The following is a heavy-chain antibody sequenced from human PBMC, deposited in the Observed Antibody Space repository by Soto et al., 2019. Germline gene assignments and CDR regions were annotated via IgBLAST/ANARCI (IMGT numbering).Heavy chain of an antibody. V-gene: IGHV3-48*04. CDR2: ISSSSSTI. Sequence: GGSLRLSCAASGFTFSSYSMNWVRQAPGKGLEWVSYISSSSSTIYYADSVKGRFTISRDNAKNSLYLQMNSLRAEDTAVYYCARETRNDPDYDYYGMDVWGQGTTVTVSS. J-gene: IGHJ6*02. D-gene: IGHD3-3*01. CDR3: ARETRNDPDYDYYGMDV. CDR1: GFTFSSYS.